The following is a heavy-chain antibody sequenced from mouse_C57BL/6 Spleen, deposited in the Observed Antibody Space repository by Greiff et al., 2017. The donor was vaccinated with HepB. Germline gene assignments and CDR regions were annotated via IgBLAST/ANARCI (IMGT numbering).Heavy chain of an antibody. Sequence: EVQVVESGPGLVKPSQSLSLTCSVTGYSITSGYYWNWIRQFPGNKLEWMGYISYDGSNNYNPSLKNRISITRDTSKNQFFLKLNSVTTEDTATYYCAREGSITTVVGGDFDYWGQGTTLTVSS. V-gene: IGHV3-6*01. CDR1: GYSITSGYY. CDR3: AREGSITTVVGGDFDY. D-gene: IGHD1-1*01. CDR2: ISYDGSN. J-gene: IGHJ2*01.